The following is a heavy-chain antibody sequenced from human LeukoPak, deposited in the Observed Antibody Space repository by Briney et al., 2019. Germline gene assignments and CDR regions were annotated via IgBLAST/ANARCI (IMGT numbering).Heavy chain of an antibody. CDR1: GYTFTSYY. D-gene: IGHD3-22*01. J-gene: IGHJ4*02. CDR2: INPSGGST. V-gene: IGHV1-46*01. CDR3: ARGGYYYDSSGPLDY. Sequence: ASVKVSCKASGYTFTSYYMHWVRQAPGQGLEWMGIINPSGGSTSYAQKFQGRVTMTRDTSTGTVYMELSSLRSEDTAVYYCARGGYYYDSSGPLDYWGQGTLVTVSS.